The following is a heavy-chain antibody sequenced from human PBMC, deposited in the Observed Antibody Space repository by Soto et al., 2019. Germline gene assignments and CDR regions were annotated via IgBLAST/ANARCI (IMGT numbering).Heavy chain of an antibody. CDR1: DSTFNNFW. Sequence: GGSLRLSCAASDSTFNNFWMSWVRQAPGRGLEWVANIKGDGSETYYVDSVKGRFTISKDNAKNSLYLQMNSLRAEDTAVYYCRIGHYSDYRGQGILVTVSS. CDR3: RIGHYSDY. CDR2: IKGDGSET. J-gene: IGHJ4*02. V-gene: IGHV3-7*01.